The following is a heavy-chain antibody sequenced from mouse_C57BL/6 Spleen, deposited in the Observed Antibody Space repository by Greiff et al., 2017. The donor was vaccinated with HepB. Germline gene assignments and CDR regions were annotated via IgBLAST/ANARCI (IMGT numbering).Heavy chain of an antibody. CDR2: IFPGSGST. D-gene: IGHD3-2*02. CDR3: AREGQLRLQEFFAY. J-gene: IGHJ3*01. CDR1: GYTFTDYY. Sequence: QVQLQQSGPELVKPGASVKISCKASGYTFTDYYINWVKQRPGQGLEWIGWIFPGSGSTYYNEKFKGKATLTVDKSSSTAYMLLSSLTSEDSAVYFCAREGQLRLQEFFAYWGQGTLVTVSA. V-gene: IGHV1-75*01.